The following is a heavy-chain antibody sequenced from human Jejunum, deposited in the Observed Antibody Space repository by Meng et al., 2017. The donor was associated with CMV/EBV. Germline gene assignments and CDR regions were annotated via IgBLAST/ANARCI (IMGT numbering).Heavy chain of an antibody. CDR2: FYSSDTY. J-gene: IGHJ4*02. D-gene: IGHD1-26*01. V-gene: IGHV4-4*07. CDR1: GGSVNNYY. Sequence: VLLQESGPGLVKPSTTLSLTCTVSGGSVNNYYWSWIRQSAGKGLEWIGRFYSSDTYNYHPSLDSRVTMSLDTSKNQFSLNLRSVTAADTATYYCARGPGASTREGFDYWGLGTLVTVSS. CDR3: ARGPGASTREGFDY.